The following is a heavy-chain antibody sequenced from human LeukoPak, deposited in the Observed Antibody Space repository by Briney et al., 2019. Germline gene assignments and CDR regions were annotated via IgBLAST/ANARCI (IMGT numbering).Heavy chain of an antibody. CDR1: GYTFTGYY. CDR2: INPNSGGT. Sequence: GASVKVSCKASGYTFTGYYMHWVRQAPGQGLEWMGWINPNSGGTNYAQKFQGRVTMTRDTSISTAYMELSRLRSDDTAVYYCARGYYYDSSGHSPFDYWGQGTLVTVSS. D-gene: IGHD3-22*01. V-gene: IGHV1-2*02. J-gene: IGHJ4*02. CDR3: ARGYYYDSSGHSPFDY.